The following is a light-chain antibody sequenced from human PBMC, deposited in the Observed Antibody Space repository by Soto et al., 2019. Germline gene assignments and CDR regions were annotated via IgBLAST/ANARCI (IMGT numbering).Light chain of an antibody. J-gene: IGKJ1*01. CDR3: QQSYTTPWT. Sequence: DVQMTQSPSSLSASVGDRVTLTSRASETISSDLNWYQQRPGKAPNLLISGASSLQTGVSSRLSGSRSGTDFTLTISSLQPEDFATYHCQQSYTTPWTFGQGTKVEIK. CDR1: ETISSD. CDR2: GAS. V-gene: IGKV1-39*01.